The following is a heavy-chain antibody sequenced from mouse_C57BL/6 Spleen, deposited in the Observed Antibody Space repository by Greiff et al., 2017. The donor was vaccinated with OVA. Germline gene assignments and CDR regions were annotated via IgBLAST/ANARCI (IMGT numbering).Heavy chain of an antibody. CDR3: ARSLYGNSLFDY. V-gene: IGHV1-55*01. J-gene: IGHJ2*01. CDR2: IYPGSGST. CDR1: GYTFTSYW. D-gene: IGHD2-1*01. Sequence: QVQLQQPGAELVKPGASVKMSCKASGYTFTSYWITWVKQRPGQGLEWIGDIYPGSGSTNYNEKFKSKATLTVDTSSSTAYMQLSSLSSEDSSVYYCARSLYGNSLFDYWGPGTTLTVSS.